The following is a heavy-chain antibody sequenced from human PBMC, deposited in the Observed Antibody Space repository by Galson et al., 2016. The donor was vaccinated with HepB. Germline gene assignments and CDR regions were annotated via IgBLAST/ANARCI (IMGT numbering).Heavy chain of an antibody. CDR2: ISYNGAGT. J-gene: IGHJ4*02. CDR1: GFTFSNYA. CDR3: DRCNHDNCRPGWDY. V-gene: IGHV3-23*01. Sequence: SLRLSCAASGFTFSNYAMSWVRQAPGKGLEWVSAISYNGAGTYYADSVKGRFTISRDNSKNTLYLQRNRLRAEDAAVYYCDRCNHDNCRPGWDYWGQGTLVTVSS. D-gene: IGHD1-20*01.